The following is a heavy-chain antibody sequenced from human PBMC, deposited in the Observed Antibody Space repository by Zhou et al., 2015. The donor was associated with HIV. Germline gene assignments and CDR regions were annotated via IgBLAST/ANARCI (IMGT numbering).Heavy chain of an antibody. V-gene: IGHV1-2*06. CDR3: AKNRLSVGRSYGYDIDY. Sequence: QVHLVQSGPEVKKPGASVKVSCKASGYTFTGYYFHWVRQAPGQGLEWMGRINPNSGGADYAQKFQGRVTMTRDTSITTAYMELSSLRSDDTAVYYCAKNRLSVGRSYGYDIDYWGRGNPRSPSPQ. D-gene: IGHD5-18*01. CDR2: INPNSGGA. CDR1: GYTFTGYY. J-gene: IGHJ4*02.